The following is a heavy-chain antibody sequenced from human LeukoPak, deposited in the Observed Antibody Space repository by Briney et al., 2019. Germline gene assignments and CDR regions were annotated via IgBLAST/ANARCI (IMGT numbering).Heavy chain of an antibody. Sequence: GGSLRLSCAASGFTFGTYALTWVRQATGKGLEWVSTISGSGLTTYYSDSVKGRFTISRDNSKNTLYLQMNSLRAEDTAVYYCARGIVVVPVAAHLDFWGQGTLVTVSS. CDR3: ARGIVVVPVAAHLDF. CDR1: GFTFGTYA. J-gene: IGHJ4*02. CDR2: ISGSGLTT. V-gene: IGHV3-23*01. D-gene: IGHD2-2*01.